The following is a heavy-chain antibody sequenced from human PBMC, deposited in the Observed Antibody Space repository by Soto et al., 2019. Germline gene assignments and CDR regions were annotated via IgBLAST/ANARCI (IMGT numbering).Heavy chain of an antibody. D-gene: IGHD3-16*01. J-gene: IGHJ5*02. Sequence: QVQLQESGPGLVKPSETLSLTCSVSGGSVNTGSYYWTWIRQPPGKGLEWIGYVYDSGSFNYNLSLKSRVTISVDTSKNQFSLNLNSVTAADTAVYYCARGDYALVSWGQGTLVTVSS. CDR3: ARGDYALVS. CDR1: GGSVNTGSYY. CDR2: VYDSGSF. V-gene: IGHV4-61*01.